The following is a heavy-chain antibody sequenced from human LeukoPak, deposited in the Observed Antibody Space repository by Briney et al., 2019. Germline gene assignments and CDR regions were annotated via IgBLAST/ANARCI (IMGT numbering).Heavy chain of an antibody. V-gene: IGHV1-2*02. Sequence: GASVKVSCKASGYTFTGYYMHWVRQAPGQGLEWMGWINPNSGGTNYAQKFQGRVTMTRDTSISTAYMELRSLRSDDTAVYYCARDKPGIAAAGGYWGQGTLVTVSS. D-gene: IGHD6-13*01. CDR2: INPNSGGT. CDR3: ARDKPGIAAAGGY. J-gene: IGHJ4*02. CDR1: GYTFTGYY.